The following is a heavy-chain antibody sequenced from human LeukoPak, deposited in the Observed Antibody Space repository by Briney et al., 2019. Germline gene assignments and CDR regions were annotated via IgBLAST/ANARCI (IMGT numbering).Heavy chain of an antibody. J-gene: IGHJ4*02. CDR1: GYSFASYW. CDR3: ARVASSSWYDLDY. V-gene: IGHV5-51*01. CDR2: IDPHDSDT. D-gene: IGHD6-13*01. Sequence: GESLKISCKGSGYSFASYWIGWVRHMPGKGLEWMGIIDPHDSDTRYSPSFQGQVTISGDKSISTAYLQWSSLKASDTAMYYCARVASSSWYDLDYWGQGTLVTVSS.